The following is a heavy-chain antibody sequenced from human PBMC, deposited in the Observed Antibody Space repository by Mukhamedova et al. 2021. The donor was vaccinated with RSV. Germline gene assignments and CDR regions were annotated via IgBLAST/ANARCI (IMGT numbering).Heavy chain of an antibody. J-gene: IGHJ4*02. V-gene: IGHV3-48*03. CDR3: ARMGGFSYFFDN. D-gene: IGHD5-18*01. CDR2: TI. Sequence: TIYYADSVKGRFTISRDNIKKSLYLQMHSLRAEDTALYYCARMGGFSYFFDNLGQGTPVSVSA.